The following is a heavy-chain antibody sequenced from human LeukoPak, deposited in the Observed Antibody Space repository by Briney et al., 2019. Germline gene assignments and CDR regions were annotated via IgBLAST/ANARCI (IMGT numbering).Heavy chain of an antibody. D-gene: IGHD6-19*01. CDR3: VRRLSSGWYGLDV. CDR2: ISYSGIT. Sequence: PSETLSLTCTVSGGSISRYYWSWIRQPPGKGLEWIGYISYSGITNYNPSLKSRVTISVDTSKNQFSLSLRSVTDADTAVYYCVRRLSSGWYGLDVWGQGTTVTVSS. J-gene: IGHJ6*02. V-gene: IGHV4-59*08. CDR1: GGSISRYY.